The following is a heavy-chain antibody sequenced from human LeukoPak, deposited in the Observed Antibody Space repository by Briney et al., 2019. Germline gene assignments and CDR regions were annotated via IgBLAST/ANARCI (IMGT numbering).Heavy chain of an antibody. Sequence: GGSLRLSCAASGFTFSSYSMNWVRQAPGKGLEWVSSISSSSSYIYYADSVKGRFTISRDNAKNSLYLQMNSLRAEDTAVYYCARDFGIMIVVANGAFDIWGQGTMVTVSS. CDR1: GFTFSSYS. D-gene: IGHD3-22*01. CDR2: ISSSSSYI. CDR3: ARDFGIMIVVANGAFDI. V-gene: IGHV3-21*01. J-gene: IGHJ3*02.